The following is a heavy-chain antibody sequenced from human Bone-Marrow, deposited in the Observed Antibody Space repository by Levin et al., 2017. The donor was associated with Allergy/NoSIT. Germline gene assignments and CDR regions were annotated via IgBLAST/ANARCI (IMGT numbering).Heavy chain of an antibody. D-gene: IGHD3-10*01. J-gene: IGHJ4*02. V-gene: IGHV3-30*18. CDR2: IAYDGTYK. CDR3: AKARSTMVRGLAAD. Sequence: GGSLRLSCAASGFTFSSYGMHWVRQAPGKGLEWVAFIAYDGTYKVYGDSVKGRFTVSRDNSKNPLYLQMNSLRAEDSGVTYCAKARSTMVRGLAADWGQGTLVTVSS. CDR1: GFTFSSYG.